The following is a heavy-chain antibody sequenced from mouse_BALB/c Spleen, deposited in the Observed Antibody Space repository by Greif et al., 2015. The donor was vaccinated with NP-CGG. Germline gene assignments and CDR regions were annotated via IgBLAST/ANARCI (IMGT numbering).Heavy chain of an antibody. D-gene: IGHD2-1*01. V-gene: IGHV1-80*01. CDR3: ARVGNYYFDY. CDR2: IYPGDGDT. Sequence: QVQLQQSGAKLVRPGSSVKISCKASGYAFSSYWMNWVKQRPGQGLEWIGQIYPGDGDTNYNGKFKGKATLTADKSSSTAYMQLSSLTSEDSAAYFCARVGNYYFDYWGQGTTLTVSS. J-gene: IGHJ2*01. CDR1: GYAFSSYW.